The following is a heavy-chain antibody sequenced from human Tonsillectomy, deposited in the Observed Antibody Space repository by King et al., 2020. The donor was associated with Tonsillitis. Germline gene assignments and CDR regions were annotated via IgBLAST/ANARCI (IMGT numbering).Heavy chain of an antibody. Sequence: VQLVESGGGVVQPGTSLRLSCVSSGFAFRSYGMHWVRQAPGRGLEWVAVISYDATRENYADSAKGRFTISRDNSKNTLYLQMNSLRAEDTAVYYCAIELLNSSYCGIDYWGQGSLVTVSS. CDR3: AIELLNSSYCGIDY. CDR2: ISYDATRE. D-gene: IGHD6-19*01. CDR1: GFAFRSYG. V-gene: IGHV3-33*05. J-gene: IGHJ4*02.